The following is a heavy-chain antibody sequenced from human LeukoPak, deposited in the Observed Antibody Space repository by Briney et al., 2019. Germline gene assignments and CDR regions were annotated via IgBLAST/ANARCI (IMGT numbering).Heavy chain of an antibody. D-gene: IGHD6-19*01. V-gene: IGHV4-61*02. CDR2: IYTSGST. Sequence: PSETLSLTCTVSGGSISSGSYYWSWIRQPAGKGLEWIGRIYTSGSTNYNPSLKSRVTISVDTSKNQFSLKLSSVTAADTAVYYCARGVDSSGWYSVVHYYYYYMDVWGKGTTVTISS. CDR1: GGSISSGSYY. CDR3: ARGVDSSGWYSVVHYYYYYMDV. J-gene: IGHJ6*03.